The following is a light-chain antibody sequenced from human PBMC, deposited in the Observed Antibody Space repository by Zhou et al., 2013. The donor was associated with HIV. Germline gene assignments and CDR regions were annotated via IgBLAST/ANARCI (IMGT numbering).Light chain of an antibody. CDR3: QEYNNWVT. V-gene: IGKV3-20*01. CDR2: AAS. J-gene: IGKJ3*01. CDR1: QSVSTFY. Sequence: EIVLTQSPGTLSLSPGERATLSCRASQSVSTFYLAWYQQKFGQAPRLLIYAASSRATGIPDRFSGSGSGTDFTLTISSLQSEDVAVYYCQEYNNWVTFGPGTKVDI.